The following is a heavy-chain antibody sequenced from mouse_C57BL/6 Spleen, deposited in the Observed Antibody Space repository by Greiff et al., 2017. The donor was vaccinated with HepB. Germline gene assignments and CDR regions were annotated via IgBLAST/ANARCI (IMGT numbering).Heavy chain of an antibody. Sequence: EVQLQQSGPELVKPGASVKIPCKASGYTFTDYNMDWVKQSHGKSLEWIGDINPNNGGTIYNQKFKGKATLTVDKSSSTAYMELRSLTSEDTAVYYCARYSTTVVAFDYWGQGTTLTVSS. CDR2: INPNNGGT. CDR1: GYTFTDYN. D-gene: IGHD1-1*01. J-gene: IGHJ2*01. V-gene: IGHV1-18*01. CDR3: ARYSTTVVAFDY.